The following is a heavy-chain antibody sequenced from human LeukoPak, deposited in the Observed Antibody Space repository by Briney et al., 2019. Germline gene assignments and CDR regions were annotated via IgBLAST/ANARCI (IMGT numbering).Heavy chain of an antibody. CDR2: IFHSGNT. J-gene: IGHJ4*02. D-gene: IGHD3-10*01. CDR3: ARFRRGWYFDY. Sequence: SETLSLTCVVSGYSISNGYYWGWVRPPPGKGLERIESIFHSGNTYYNPSLKSRVTMSVDTSKNQFSLRLTSVAAADTAAYYCARFRRGWYFDYWSQGTLVTVSS. CDR1: GYSISNGYY. V-gene: IGHV4-38-2*01.